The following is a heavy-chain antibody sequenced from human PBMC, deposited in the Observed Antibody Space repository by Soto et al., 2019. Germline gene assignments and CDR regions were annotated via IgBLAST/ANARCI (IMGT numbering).Heavy chain of an antibody. V-gene: IGHV3-7*01. J-gene: IGHJ4*02. CDR3: GAEGWWRVEF. Sequence: EVQLVESGGGLVQPGGSLRLSCVASGFIFSRHYMTWVRQAPGKGLESVAKIKPDGSESYYVDSVRGRFTLSRDNTKNSLSQQKISRIGEDTAVLYCGAEGWWRVEFWGQGTLVTVSS. CDR2: IKPDGSES. CDR1: GFIFSRHY. D-gene: IGHD2-15*01.